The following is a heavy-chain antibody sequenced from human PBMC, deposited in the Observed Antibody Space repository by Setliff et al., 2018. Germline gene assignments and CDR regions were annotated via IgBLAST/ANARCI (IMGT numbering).Heavy chain of an antibody. CDR3: ARDTRDKYDTSGYYLSLDS. CDR1: GGTFRTDG. Sequence: GASVKVSCKASGGTFRTDGFNWVRQAPGQGLEWMGRIIPVFGTAKYSQEFQGRVTISADESTRTAYLDLRSLRFEDTAVYYRARDTRDKYDTSGYYLSLDSWGQGTLVTVSS. J-gene: IGHJ4*02. CDR2: IIPVFGTA. D-gene: IGHD3-22*01. V-gene: IGHV1-69*13.